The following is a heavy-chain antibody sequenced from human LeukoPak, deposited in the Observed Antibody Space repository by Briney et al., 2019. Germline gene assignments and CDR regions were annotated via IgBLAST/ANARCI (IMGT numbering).Heavy chain of an antibody. Sequence: SETLSLTCTVSGGSISSYYWSWIRQPAGKGLEWIGHMYTSGSTNYNPSLKSRVTISVDTSKNQFSLRLSSVTAADTAVYYCARQSYTAYYYYGMDVWGQGTTVTVSS. D-gene: IGHD3-10*01. J-gene: IGHJ6*02. V-gene: IGHV4-4*07. CDR1: GGSISSYY. CDR2: MYTSGST. CDR3: ARQSYTAYYYYGMDV.